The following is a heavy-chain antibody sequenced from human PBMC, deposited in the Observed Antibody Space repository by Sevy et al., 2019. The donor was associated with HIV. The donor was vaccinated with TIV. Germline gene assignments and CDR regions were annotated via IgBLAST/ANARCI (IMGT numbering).Heavy chain of an antibody. D-gene: IGHD4-17*01. CDR1: GFTFGSYT. V-gene: IGHV3-48*01. Sequence: GGSLRLSCAVSGFTFGSYTMNWVRQAPGRGLEWLSYISVSSGTVYYAHSVKGRFTISRDNAKNSLYLQMNSLRAEDSAVYYCVRDTSYGDPYYFDYWGQGTLVTVSS. CDR3: VRDTSYGDPYYFDY. J-gene: IGHJ4*02. CDR2: ISVSSGTV.